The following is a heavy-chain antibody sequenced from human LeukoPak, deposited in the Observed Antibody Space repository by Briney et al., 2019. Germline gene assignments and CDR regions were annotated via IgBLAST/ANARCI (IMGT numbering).Heavy chain of an antibody. Sequence: GASVKVSCKASGYSFTGYYLHWVRQAPGQGLEWMGWINPGGGVTKFAQRFQGRVTMATDKPINTVYMELSRLTSDDTAVYFCARGPNHYYYMDVWGTGTTVTVSS. CDR2: INPGGGVT. D-gene: IGHD2-8*01. J-gene: IGHJ6*03. V-gene: IGHV1-2*02. CDR1: GYSFTGYY. CDR3: ARGPNHYYYMDV.